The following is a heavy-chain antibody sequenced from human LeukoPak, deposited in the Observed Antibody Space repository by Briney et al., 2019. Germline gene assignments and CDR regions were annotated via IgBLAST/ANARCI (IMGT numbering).Heavy chain of an antibody. Sequence: EPGPTLLQPPPTLTLTCTFSGFSLGTSAVGVGVGWIRQPPGKALEWLALIYWNDDVRYSPSLKSRLTITKDTSKNQVVVTMTNMDPVDTATYYCARRIRSGTYFDYWGQGTLVTVSS. V-gene: IGHV2-5*01. J-gene: IGHJ4*02. D-gene: IGHD1-26*01. CDR2: IYWNDDV. CDR1: GFSLGTSAVGVG. CDR3: ARRIRSGTYFDY.